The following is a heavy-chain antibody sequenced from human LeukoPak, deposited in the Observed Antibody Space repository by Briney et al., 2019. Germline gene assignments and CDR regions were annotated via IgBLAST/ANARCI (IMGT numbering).Heavy chain of an antibody. CDR2: INHSGST. J-gene: IGHJ4*02. CDR1: GGSFSGHY. Sequence: SETLSLTCAVYGGSFSGHYWTWIRQPPGKGLEWIGEINHSGSTNYNPSLKSRVTISVDTSKNQFSLQLNSVTPEDTAVYYCAREGPIAVAALDYWGQGTLVTVSS. CDR3: AREGPIAVAALDY. D-gene: IGHD6-19*01. V-gene: IGHV4-34*01.